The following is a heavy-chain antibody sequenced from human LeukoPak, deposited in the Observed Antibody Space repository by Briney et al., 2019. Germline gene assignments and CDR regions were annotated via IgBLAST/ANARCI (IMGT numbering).Heavy chain of an antibody. V-gene: IGHV1-8*03. CDR2: MNPNSGNT. J-gene: IGHJ3*02. Sequence: ASVKVSCKASGYTFTSYDINWVRQATGQGLEWMGWMNPNSGNTGYAQKFQGRVTITRNTSISTAYMELSSLRSEDTAVYYCARALETGPDAFDIWGQGTMVTVSS. CDR3: ARALETGPDAFDI. CDR1: GYTFTSYD. D-gene: IGHD5-24*01.